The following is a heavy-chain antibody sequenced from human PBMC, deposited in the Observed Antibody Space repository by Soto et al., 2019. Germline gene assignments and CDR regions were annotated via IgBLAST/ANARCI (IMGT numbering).Heavy chain of an antibody. D-gene: IGHD3-3*01. V-gene: IGHV1-18*01. J-gene: IGHJ6*03. CDR2: ISAYNGNT. CDR1: GYTFTSYG. CDR3: AREGFWSGYSKHYYYYMDV. Sequence: GASVKVSCKASGYTFTSYGISWVRQAPGQGLEWMGWISAYNGNTNYAQKLQGRVTMTTDTSTSTAYMELRSLRPDDTAVYYCAREGFWSGYSKHYYYYMDVWGKGTTVTVSS.